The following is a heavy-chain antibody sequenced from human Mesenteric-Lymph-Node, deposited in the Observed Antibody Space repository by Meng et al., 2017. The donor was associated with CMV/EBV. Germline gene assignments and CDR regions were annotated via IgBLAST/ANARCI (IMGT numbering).Heavy chain of an antibody. Sequence: ASVKVSCKASGYTFTSYYMHWVRQAPGQGLEWMRIINPSGGSTSYAQKFQGRVTMTRDTSTSTVYMELSSLRSEDTAVYYCARDQMKDIVVVPAAPDYWGQGTLVTVSS. CDR2: INPSGGST. D-gene: IGHD2-2*01. CDR1: GYTFTSYY. J-gene: IGHJ4*02. CDR3: ARDQMKDIVVVPAAPDY. V-gene: IGHV1-46*01.